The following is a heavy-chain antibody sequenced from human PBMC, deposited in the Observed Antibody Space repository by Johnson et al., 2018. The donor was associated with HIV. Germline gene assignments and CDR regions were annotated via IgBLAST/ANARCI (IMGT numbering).Heavy chain of an antibody. Sequence: VQLVESGGGVVQPGMFVRLSCAASGLNFSDYCMHWVRQAPGKGLEWVGRIKSKTDGGTTDYAAPVKGRFTISRDDSKNTLYLQMNSLKTEDTAVYYCTTDDEAFDIWGQGTMVTVSS. CDR1: GLNFSDYC. J-gene: IGHJ3*02. CDR2: IKSKTDGGTT. CDR3: TTDDEAFDI. V-gene: IGHV3-15*01.